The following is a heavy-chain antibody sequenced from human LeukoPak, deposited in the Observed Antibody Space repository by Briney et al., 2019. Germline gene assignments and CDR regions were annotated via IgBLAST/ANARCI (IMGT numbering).Heavy chain of an antibody. CDR1: GFTFSSYG. V-gene: IGHV3-30*18. J-gene: IGHJ4*02. D-gene: IGHD1-26*01. CDR3: AKDSNPLKYSGSYFDY. Sequence: GRSLRLSCAASGFTFSSYGMHWVRQAPGKGLEWVAVISYDGSNKYYADSVKGRFTISRDNSKNTLYLQMNSLRAEDTAVYYCAKDSNPLKYSGSYFDYWGQGTLVTVSS. CDR2: ISYDGSNK.